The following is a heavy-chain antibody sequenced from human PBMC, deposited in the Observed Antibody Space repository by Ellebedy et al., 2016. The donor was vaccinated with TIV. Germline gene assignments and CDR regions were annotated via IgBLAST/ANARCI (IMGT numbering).Heavy chain of an antibody. D-gene: IGHD3-22*01. CDR2: IIPIFGTA. J-gene: IGHJ4*02. CDR3: AKYYYDSSGYYHNKYYFDY. CDR1: GGTFSSYA. V-gene: IGHV1-69*13. Sequence: SVKVSCXASGGTFSSYAISWVRQAPGQGLEWMGGIIPIFGTANYAQKFQGRVTITADESTSTAYMELSSLRSEDTAVYYCAKYYYDSSGYYHNKYYFDYWGQGTLVTVSS.